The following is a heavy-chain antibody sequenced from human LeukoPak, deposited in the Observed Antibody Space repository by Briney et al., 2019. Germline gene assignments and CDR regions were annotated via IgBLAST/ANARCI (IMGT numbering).Heavy chain of an antibody. CDR3: ARAHLGIAARPGAFDI. Sequence: PVKASCKASRGTFSTYAITTVPQAPGHRRKCWGGIIPKYGTANHAKKIQGGVTITADQSTSTAYMELSSLRSEDTGVYYCARAHLGIAARPGAFDIWGQGRMVTVSS. D-gene: IGHD6-6*01. V-gene: IGHV1-69*13. CDR1: RGTFSTYA. J-gene: IGHJ3*02. CDR2: IIPKYGTA.